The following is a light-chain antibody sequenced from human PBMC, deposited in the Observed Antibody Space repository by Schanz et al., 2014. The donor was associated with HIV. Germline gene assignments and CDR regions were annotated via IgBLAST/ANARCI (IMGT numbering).Light chain of an antibody. CDR3: NSYSHSNTYV. CDR2: DVT. J-gene: IGLJ1*01. Sequence: QSALTQPASVSGSLGQAITISCVGSGTDIGDDNYVSWYQHHPGRAPKLIIYDVTSRPSGVSNRFSGSKSGNTASLTISGLQPEDEADYYCNSYSHSNTYVFGSGTKLTVL. CDR1: GTDIGDDNY. V-gene: IGLV2-14*03.